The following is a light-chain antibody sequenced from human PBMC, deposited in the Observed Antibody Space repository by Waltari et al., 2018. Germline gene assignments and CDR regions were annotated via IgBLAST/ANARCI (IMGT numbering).Light chain of an antibody. V-gene: IGLV3-19*01. Sequence: SSELTQDPTVSVAMGQTVRITCPGDSLRSYYANCYQQRPGQAPILVFSGNNNRPSGVPDRFSGSSSDNTAVLTITGAQAEDEASYYCHSRDASGVGGSFGGGTKLTVL. CDR2: GNN. J-gene: IGLJ2*01. CDR1: SLRSYY. CDR3: HSRDASGVGGS.